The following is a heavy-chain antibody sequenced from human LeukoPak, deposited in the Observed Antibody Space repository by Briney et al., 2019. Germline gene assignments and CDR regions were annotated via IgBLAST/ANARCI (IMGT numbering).Heavy chain of an antibody. J-gene: IGHJ4*02. Sequence: SETLSLTCTVSGGSISSSSYYWGWIRQPPGKGLEWIGSIYYSGSTYYNPSLKSRVTISVDTSKNQFSLKLSSVTAADTAVYYCARGLGYSSSSAFDYWGQGTLVTVSS. CDR1: GGSISSSSYY. D-gene: IGHD6-6*01. CDR2: IYYSGST. V-gene: IGHV4-39*07. CDR3: ARGLGYSSSSAFDY.